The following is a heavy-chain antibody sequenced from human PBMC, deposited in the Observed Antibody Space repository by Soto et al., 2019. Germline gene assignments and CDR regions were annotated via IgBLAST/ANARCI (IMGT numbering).Heavy chain of an antibody. CDR3: ARDLGPYYDFWSGYYTGWFDP. CDR2: ISSSSSYI. Sequence: PGGSLRLSCAASGFTFSSYSMNWVRQAPGKGLEWVSSISSSSSYIYYADSVKGRFTISRDNAKNSLYLQMNSLRAEDTAVYYWARDLGPYYDFWSGYYTGWFDPWGQGTLVTVSS. CDR1: GFTFSSYS. V-gene: IGHV3-21*01. D-gene: IGHD3-3*01. J-gene: IGHJ5*02.